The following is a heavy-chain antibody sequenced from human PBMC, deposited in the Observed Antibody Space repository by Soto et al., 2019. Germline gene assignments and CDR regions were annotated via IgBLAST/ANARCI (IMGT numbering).Heavy chain of an antibody. CDR1: GGSFSGYY. V-gene: IGHV4-34*01. CDR3: ARGYSSFWSGYYWSY. J-gene: IGHJ4*02. Sequence: PSETLSLTYAVYGGSFSGYYWSWIRQPPGKGLEWIGEINHSGSTNYNPSLKSRVTISVDTSKNQFSLKLSSVTAADTAVYYCARGYSSFWSGYYWSYWGQGTLVTVSS. CDR2: INHSGST. D-gene: IGHD3-3*01.